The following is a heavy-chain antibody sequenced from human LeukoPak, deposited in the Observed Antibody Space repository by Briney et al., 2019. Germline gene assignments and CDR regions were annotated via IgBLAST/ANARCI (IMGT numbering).Heavy chain of an antibody. CDR3: AKGEVTFNY. Sequence: GDSLRLSCEASGSTFSSYAMSWVRQAPGKGLEWVSAIGSRGGSTYYADSVKGRFTISRDNSKNTLYLQMNSLRAEDTAVYYCAKGEVTFNYWGQGTLVTVSS. D-gene: IGHD2-21*02. V-gene: IGHV3-23*01. J-gene: IGHJ4*02. CDR2: IGSRGGST. CDR1: GSTFSSYA.